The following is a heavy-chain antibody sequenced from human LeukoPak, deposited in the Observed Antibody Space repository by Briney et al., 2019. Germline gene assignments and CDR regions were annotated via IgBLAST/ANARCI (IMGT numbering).Heavy chain of an antibody. V-gene: IGHV3-23*01. D-gene: IGHD6-13*01. CDR3: AKGQQQLVFCWFDP. J-gene: IGHJ5*02. Sequence: GGSLRLSCAASEFTLSTYGMSWVRQAPGKGLEWGSAISGSGAGTYYADSVKGRFTISRDNSKNTLYLQMNSLRAEDTAIYYCAKGQQQLVFCWFDPWGQGTLVTVSS. CDR2: ISGSGAGT. CDR1: EFTLSTYG.